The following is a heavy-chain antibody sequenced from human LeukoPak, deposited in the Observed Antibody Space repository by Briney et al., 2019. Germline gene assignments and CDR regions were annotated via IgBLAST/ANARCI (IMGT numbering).Heavy chain of an antibody. CDR3: ARGLPSTVTTPFDP. J-gene: IGHJ5*02. V-gene: IGHV4-61*02. CDR1: GGSLSSGSYY. Sequence: SETLSLTCTVSGGSLSSGSYYWSWLRQPAGTGLEWIGRIYTSGSTNYNPSLKSRVTISVDTSKNQFSLKLSSVTAADTAVYYCARGLPSTVTTPFDPWGQGTLVTVSS. D-gene: IGHD4-17*01. CDR2: IYTSGST.